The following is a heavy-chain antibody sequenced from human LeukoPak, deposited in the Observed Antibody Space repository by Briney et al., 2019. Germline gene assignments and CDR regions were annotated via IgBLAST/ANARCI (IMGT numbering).Heavy chain of an antibody. CDR1: GFTFSSYA. D-gene: IGHD3-10*01. CDR3: AGQGMVRGVKGTFDY. CDR2: ISGSGGST. V-gene: IGHV3-23*01. J-gene: IGHJ4*02. Sequence: GGSLRLSCAASGFTFSSYAMSWVRQAPGKGLEWVSAISGSGGSTYYADSVKGRFTISRDNSKNTLYLQMNSLRAEDTAVYYCAGQGMVRGVKGTFDYWGQGTLVTASS.